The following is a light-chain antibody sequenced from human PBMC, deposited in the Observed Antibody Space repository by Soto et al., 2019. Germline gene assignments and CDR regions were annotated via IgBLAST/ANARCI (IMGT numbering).Light chain of an antibody. CDR3: QQYGSSPPTYT. J-gene: IGKJ2*01. Sequence: EIVLTQSPGTLSLSPGERATLSCRASQIVSSRYLAWYQQKPGQAPRLLIYGASSRATGIPDRFSGSGSGTEFTLTISRLEPEDFGVYYCQQYGSSPPTYTFGQGTKLEIK. V-gene: IGKV3-20*01. CDR2: GAS. CDR1: QIVSSRY.